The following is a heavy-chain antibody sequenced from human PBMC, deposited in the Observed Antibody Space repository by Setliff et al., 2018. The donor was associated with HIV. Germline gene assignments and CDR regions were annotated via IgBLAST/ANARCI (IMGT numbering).Heavy chain of an antibody. CDR1: GYIFSTHY. CDR3: ARQLSNSFDY. D-gene: IGHD1-1*01. J-gene: IGHJ4*02. CDR2: ISPDSANT. V-gene: IGHV1-2*02. Sequence: ASVKVSCKASGYIFSTHYIHWVRQAPGQGLEWMGWISPDSANTRISQKFRGSVTMTRDRSINTAYMEFTGLTSDDTAVYYCARQLSNSFDYWGQGTLVTVSS.